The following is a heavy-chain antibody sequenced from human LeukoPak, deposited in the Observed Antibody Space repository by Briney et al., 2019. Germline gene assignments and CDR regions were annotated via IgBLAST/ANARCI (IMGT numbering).Heavy chain of an antibody. CDR3: ARVIAGAGMVDY. CDR1: GFTFSNHW. D-gene: IGHD6-13*01. Sequence: GGSLRLSCVASGFTFSNHWMTWVRQTPGKGLEWVANIKEDGSEKYYVDSVKGRFTISRDDAKNSLFLQMNSLRAEDTAVYYCARVIAGAGMVDYWGQGTLVTVSS. V-gene: IGHV3-7*01. CDR2: IKEDGSEK. J-gene: IGHJ4*02.